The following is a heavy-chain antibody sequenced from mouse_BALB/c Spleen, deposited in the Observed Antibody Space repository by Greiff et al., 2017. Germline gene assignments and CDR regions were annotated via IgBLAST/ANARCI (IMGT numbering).Heavy chain of an antibody. CDR2: INPYNDGT. J-gene: IGHJ4*01. CDR3: ARRAARATNYDAMDY. D-gene: IGHD3-1*01. Sequence: LVESGPELVKPGASVKMSCKASGYTFTSYVMHWVKQKPGQGLEWIGYINPYNDGTKYNEKFKGKATLTSDKSSSTAYMELSSLTSEDSAVYYCARRAARATNYDAMDYWGQGTSVTVSS. V-gene: IGHV1-14*01. CDR1: GYTFTSYV.